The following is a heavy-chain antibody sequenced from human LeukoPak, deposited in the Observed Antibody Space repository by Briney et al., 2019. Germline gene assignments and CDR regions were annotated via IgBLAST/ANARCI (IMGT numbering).Heavy chain of an antibody. D-gene: IGHD6-19*01. CDR2: INPNSGGT. Sequence: ASVKVSCKASGYTFTGYYMHWVRQAPGQGLEWMGWINPNSGGTNYAQKFQGRVTMTRDTSISTAYMELSRLRSDDTAVYYCARVLGNRSTQWLAGTLGYWGQGTLVTVSP. V-gene: IGHV1-2*02. CDR1: GYTFTGYY. J-gene: IGHJ4*02. CDR3: ARVLGNRSTQWLAGTLGY.